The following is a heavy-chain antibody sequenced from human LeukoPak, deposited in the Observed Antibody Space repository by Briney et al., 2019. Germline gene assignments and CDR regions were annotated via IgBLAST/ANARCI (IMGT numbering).Heavy chain of an antibody. CDR2: IDSSGSYT. CDR1: GFTFSSYA. J-gene: IGHJ4*02. Sequence: GGPLRLSCAVSGFTFSSYAMSWVRQAPGRGLEWVSAIDSSGSYTWYDDSVKGRFTISRDNSKNTLYLQMNSLRAEDTAVYYCAKGSAGGRPYYFDYWGQGTLVPVSS. V-gene: IGHV3-23*05. CDR3: AKGSAGGRPYYFDY. D-gene: IGHD6-13*01.